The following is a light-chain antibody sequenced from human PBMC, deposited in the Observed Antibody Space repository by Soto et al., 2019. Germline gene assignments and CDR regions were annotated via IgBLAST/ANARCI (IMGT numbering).Light chain of an antibody. CDR1: EAISNW. V-gene: IGKV1-5*01. J-gene: IGKJ1*01. Sequence: DIQMTQSPSTLSASVGARVPITCRASEAISNWLAWYQQKPGKAPKLLIYDASTLQGGVPSRFSGSGSGTEFTLTISSLQPDDFATYYCQQYNGFSTFGQGTKVDIK. CDR3: QQYNGFST. CDR2: DAS.